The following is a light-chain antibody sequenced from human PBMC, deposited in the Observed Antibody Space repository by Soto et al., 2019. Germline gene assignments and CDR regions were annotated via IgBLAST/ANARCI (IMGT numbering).Light chain of an antibody. CDR3: QQYNSDSQT. V-gene: IGKV1-5*03. Sequence: DIQMTQSPSTLSASVGDRVTITCRASQSISNWLAWYQQKPGKAPNLLIYRASNLESGVPSRFSGSGSGTEFTLTISSLQPDDFATYYCQQYNSDSQTFGQGTKVEIK. CDR1: QSISNW. CDR2: RAS. J-gene: IGKJ1*01.